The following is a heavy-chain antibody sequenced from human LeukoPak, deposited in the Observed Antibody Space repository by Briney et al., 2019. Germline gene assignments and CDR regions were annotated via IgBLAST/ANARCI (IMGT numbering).Heavy chain of an antibody. CDR1: GGSISSSSYY. Sequence: SETLSLTCTVSGGSISSSSYYWGWIRQPPGKGLEWIGSIYYSGSTYYNPSLKIRVTISVDTSKNQFSLKLSSVTAADTAVYYCARESFDFWSGYSCYYYYYMDVWGKGTTVTVSS. CDR2: IYYSGST. CDR3: ARESFDFWSGYSCYYYYYMDV. V-gene: IGHV4-39*07. J-gene: IGHJ6*03. D-gene: IGHD3-3*01.